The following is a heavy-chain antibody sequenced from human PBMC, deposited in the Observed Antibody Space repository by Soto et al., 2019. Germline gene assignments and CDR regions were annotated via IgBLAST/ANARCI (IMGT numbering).Heavy chain of an antibody. V-gene: IGHV4-4*02. Sequence: QVQLQESAPGLVKPSGTLSLTCAASGGSISSSNWWRWARQPPGKGLEWIGEIYHSGSTNYNPSLTSRVTISVGKSKDQFSLKLSSVTAADTAVYYCARVDCSSASCSDYWGQGTLVTVSS. CDR2: IYHSGST. J-gene: IGHJ4*02. CDR1: GGSISSSNW. D-gene: IGHD2-2*01. CDR3: ARVDCSSASCSDY.